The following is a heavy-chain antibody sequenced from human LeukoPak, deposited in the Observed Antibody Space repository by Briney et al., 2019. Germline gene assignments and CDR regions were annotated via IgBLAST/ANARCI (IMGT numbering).Heavy chain of an antibody. CDR1: GDSMGTYS. V-gene: IGHV4-4*08. CDR3: ARLRDDTGPGYSYFDY. Sequence: SETLSLSCTVTGDSMGTYSWSFIRQPPGKGLEWIGRIHTSGTTWYNASLKSRVTISVDTSKNQFSLKLTSVTATATAVYYCARLRDDTGPGYSYFDYWGQGTLVTVS. CDR2: IHTSGTT. J-gene: IGHJ4*02. D-gene: IGHD2-15*01.